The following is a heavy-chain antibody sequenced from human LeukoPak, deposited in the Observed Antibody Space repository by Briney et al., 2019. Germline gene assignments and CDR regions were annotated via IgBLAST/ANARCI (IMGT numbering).Heavy chain of an antibody. CDR1: GFTFDDYA. CDR3: AKAFRHHYGSGSQSDYFDY. V-gene: IGHV3-9*01. D-gene: IGHD3-10*01. Sequence: GGSLRLSCAASGFTFDDYAMHWVRQAPGKGLEWVSGISWNSGSIGYADSVKGRFTISRDNAKNSLYLQMNSLRAEDTALYYCAKAFRHHYGSGSQSDYFDYWGQGTLVTVSS. CDR2: ISWNSGSI. J-gene: IGHJ4*02.